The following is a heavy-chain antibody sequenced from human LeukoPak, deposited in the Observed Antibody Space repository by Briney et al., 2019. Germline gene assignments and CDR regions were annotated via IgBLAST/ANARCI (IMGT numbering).Heavy chain of an antibody. Sequence: GGTNYAQKFQGRVTMTRDTSISTAYMELSRLRSDDTAVYYCARDLFIMGYCSSTSCSAGYWGQGTLVTVSS. CDR2: GGT. J-gene: IGHJ4*02. V-gene: IGHV1-2*02. CDR3: ARDLFIMGYCSSTSCSAGY. D-gene: IGHD2-2*01.